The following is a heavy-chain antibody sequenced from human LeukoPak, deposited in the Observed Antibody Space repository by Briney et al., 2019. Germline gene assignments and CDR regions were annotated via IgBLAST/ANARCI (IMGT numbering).Heavy chain of an antibody. J-gene: IGHJ6*02. CDR1: GYTFTSYD. CDR2: MNPNSGNT. V-gene: IGHV1-8*01. Sequence: ASVKVSCKASGYTFTSYDINWVRQATGQRREWMGWMNPNSGNTGYAQKFQGRVTMTRNTSISTAYMELSSLRSEDTAVYYCARVGSWGSSHGMDVWGQGTTVTVSS. D-gene: IGHD2-15*01. CDR3: ARVGSWGSSHGMDV.